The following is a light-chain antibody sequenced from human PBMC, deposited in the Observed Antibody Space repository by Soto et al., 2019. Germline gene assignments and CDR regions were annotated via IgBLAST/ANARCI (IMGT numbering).Light chain of an antibody. CDR2: EAS. J-gene: IGKJ4*01. V-gene: IGKV1-12*01. Sequence: DIQMTQSPSSVSASVGDRVTITCRASQDISSDLAWYQHRPGKGPKFLIYEASTLQNGVPSRFSGSGSGTDFTHTINNLQPEDFATYFCQQASSFPLSFGGGTKVEMK. CDR3: QQASSFPLS. CDR1: QDISSD.